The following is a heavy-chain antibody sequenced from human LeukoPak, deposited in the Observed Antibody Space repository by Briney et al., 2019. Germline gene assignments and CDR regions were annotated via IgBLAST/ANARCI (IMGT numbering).Heavy chain of an antibody. Sequence: SETLSLTCAVYGGAFSGYYWSWIRQPPGKGLEWIGEINHSGSTNYNPSLKSRVTMSVDTSKNQFSLKLSSVTAADTAVYYCARKAGPFDPWGQGTLVTVSS. CDR1: GGAFSGYY. CDR2: INHSGST. D-gene: IGHD6-13*01. V-gene: IGHV4-34*01. CDR3: ARKAGPFDP. J-gene: IGHJ5*02.